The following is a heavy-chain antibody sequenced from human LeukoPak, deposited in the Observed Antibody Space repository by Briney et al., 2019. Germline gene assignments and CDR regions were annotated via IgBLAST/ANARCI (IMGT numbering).Heavy chain of an antibody. J-gene: IGHJ1*01. CDR2: IIPILGIA. CDR3: ARAVTPVAEYFQH. D-gene: IGHD4-17*01. Sequence: SVKVSCKASGGTFSSYAISWVRQAPGQGLEWMGRIIPILGIANYAQKFQGRVTITADESTSTAYMELSSLRSEDTAVYYCARAVTPVAEYFQHWGQGTLVTVSS. V-gene: IGHV1-69*04. CDR1: GGTFSSYA.